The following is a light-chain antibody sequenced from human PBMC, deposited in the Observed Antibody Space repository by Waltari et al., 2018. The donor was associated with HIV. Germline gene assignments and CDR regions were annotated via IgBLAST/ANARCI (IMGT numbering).Light chain of an antibody. V-gene: IGLV2-11*01. Sequence: QSALTQPRSVSGSPGQTVTISCRGTSRDLGCYNYVSWYQQHPAAAPRLMIYDVNKRPSGVPDRFSGSKSGNTASLTISGLQAEDEADYYCCSYAGSNTFYVFGTGTEVTVL. CDR2: DVN. CDR3: CSYAGSNTFYV. J-gene: IGLJ1*01. CDR1: SRDLGCYNY.